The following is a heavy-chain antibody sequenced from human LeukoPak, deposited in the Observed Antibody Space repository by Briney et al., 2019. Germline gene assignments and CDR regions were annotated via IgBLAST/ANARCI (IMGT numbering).Heavy chain of an antibody. V-gene: IGHV3-30*02. CDR2: IRYDGSNK. D-gene: IGHD2-2*01. CDR3: ARHCSSTSCYWNAFDI. Sequence: PGGSLRLSCAASGFTFSSYGMHWVRQAPGKGLEWVAFIRYDGSNKYYADSVKGRFTISRDNSKNTLYLQMNSLRAEDTAVYYCARHCSSTSCYWNAFDIWGQGTMVTVSS. CDR1: GFTFSSYG. J-gene: IGHJ3*02.